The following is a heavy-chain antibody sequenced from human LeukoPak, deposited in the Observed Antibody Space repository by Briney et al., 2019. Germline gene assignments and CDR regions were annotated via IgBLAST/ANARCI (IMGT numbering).Heavy chain of an antibody. CDR1: GGSISSGDYY. CDR2: IYYSGST. CDR3: ARGGARMAFDI. J-gene: IGHJ3*02. Sequence: SETLSLTCTVSGGSISSGDYYWSWIRQPPGKGLEWIGYIYYSGSTYYNPSLKSRVTISVDTSKNQFSLKLSSVTAADTAVYYCARGGARMAFDIWGQGTMVTVSS. D-gene: IGHD2-15*01. V-gene: IGHV4-30-4*01.